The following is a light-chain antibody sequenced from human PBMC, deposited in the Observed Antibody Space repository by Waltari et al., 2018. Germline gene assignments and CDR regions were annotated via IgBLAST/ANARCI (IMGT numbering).Light chain of an antibody. Sequence: NFILTQPHSVSESPGKTVTISCTRSSGNIASNYVQWYQQRPASAPTFMIFEDNQSPSGLPVRCSGSIDSSSISASLTISGLKTEDEADYCCQSYDGVNVYGTGTKVTVL. V-gene: IGLV6-57*04. J-gene: IGLJ1*01. CDR3: QSYDGVNV. CDR1: SGNIASNY. CDR2: EDN.